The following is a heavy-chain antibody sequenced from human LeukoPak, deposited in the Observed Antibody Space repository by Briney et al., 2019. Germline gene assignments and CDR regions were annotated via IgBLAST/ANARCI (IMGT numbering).Heavy chain of an antibody. CDR2: SYTTGST. V-gene: IGHV4-4*07. D-gene: IGHD6-19*01. CDR3: AKDPFMLGRIIAVAGIFFR. J-gene: IGHJ4*02. CDR1: GGSIGSYY. Sequence: SDTLSLTCTVSGGSIGSYYWSWIRQPAGKGLEWIARSYTTGSTNYNPSLKSRVTMSLDTSKNQLSLNLSSVTAADTAVYYCAKDPFMLGRIIAVAGIFFRWGQGTLVTVSS.